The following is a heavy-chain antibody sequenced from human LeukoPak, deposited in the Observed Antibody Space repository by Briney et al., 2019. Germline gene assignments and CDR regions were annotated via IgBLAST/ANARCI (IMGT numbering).Heavy chain of an antibody. J-gene: IGHJ4*02. CDR1: GFTFSSYD. D-gene: IGHD3-22*01. CDR2: IGTAGDT. CDR3: AKDSSGHPDY. V-gene: IGHV3-13*01. Sequence: PGGSLRLSCAASGFTFSSYDMHWVRQATGKGLEWVSAIGTAGDTYYPDSVKGRFTISRDNSKNTLYLQMNSLRAEDTAVYYCAKDSSGHPDYWGQGTLVTVSS.